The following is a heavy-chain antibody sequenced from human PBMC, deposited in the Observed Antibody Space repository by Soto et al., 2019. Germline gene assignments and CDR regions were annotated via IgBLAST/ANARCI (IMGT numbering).Heavy chain of an antibody. D-gene: IGHD3-16*01. CDR1: GYTFTSYG. J-gene: IGHJ4*02. CDR3: ARAWFGIDY. Sequence: QVQLVQSGAEVKKPGASVTVSCKASGYTFTSYGISLVRQAPGQGLEWMGWINPYNGNTNYAQKRQGRVTMTTDTSTKLAYMELRSLRYDDTAVYVCARAWFGIDYWGQGTLVTVSS. CDR2: INPYNGNT. V-gene: IGHV1-18*01.